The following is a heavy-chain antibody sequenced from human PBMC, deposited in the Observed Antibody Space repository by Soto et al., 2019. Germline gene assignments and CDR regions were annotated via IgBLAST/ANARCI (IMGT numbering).Heavy chain of an antibody. J-gene: IGHJ4*02. V-gene: IGHV3-30*18. Sequence: QVQLVESGGGVVQPGRSLRLSCAASGFTFSSYAMHWVRQAPGKGLEWVAVISYDGSDKYYADSVKGRFTISRDNSKNTLNLQMNSLRADDTAVYYCANALGELSPVSDDYWGQGTLITVSS. CDR2: ISYDGSDK. CDR3: ANALGELSPVSDDY. D-gene: IGHD3-16*02. CDR1: GFTFSSYA.